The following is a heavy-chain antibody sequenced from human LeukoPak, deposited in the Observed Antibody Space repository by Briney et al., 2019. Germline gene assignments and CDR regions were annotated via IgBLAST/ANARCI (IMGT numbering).Heavy chain of an antibody. V-gene: IGHV1-18*01. J-gene: IGHJ4*02. CDR1: GYTFTSYG. D-gene: IGHD5-18*01. CDR2: ISAYNGNT. Sequence: ASVKVSCKASGYTFTSYGISWVRQAPGQGLEWMGWISAYNGNTNYAQKLQGRVTMTTDTSTSTAYMELRSLRSDDTAVYYCAASGYSYGRYYFDYWGQGILVTVSS. CDR3: AASGYSYGRYYFDY.